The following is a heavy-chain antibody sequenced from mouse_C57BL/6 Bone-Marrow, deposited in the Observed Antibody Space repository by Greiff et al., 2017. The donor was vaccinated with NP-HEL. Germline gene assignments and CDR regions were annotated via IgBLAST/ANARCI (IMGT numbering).Heavy chain of an antibody. D-gene: IGHD1-1*01. V-gene: IGHV5-9*01. Sequence: EVMLVESGGGLVKPGGSLKLSCAASGFTFSSYTMSWVRQTPEKRLEWVATISGGGGNTYYPDSVKGRFTISRDNAKNTLYLQMSSLRSEDTALYYCARLVTTVPARDYWGQGTLVTVSA. J-gene: IGHJ3*01. CDR2: ISGGGGNT. CDR3: ARLVTTVPARDY. CDR1: GFTFSSYT.